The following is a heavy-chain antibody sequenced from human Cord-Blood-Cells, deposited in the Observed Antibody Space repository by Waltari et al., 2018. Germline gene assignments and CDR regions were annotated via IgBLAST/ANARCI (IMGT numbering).Heavy chain of an antibody. V-gene: IGHV1-8*01. D-gene: IGHD3-10*01. CDR1: GYTFASYD. CDR2: MNPNSCNT. Sequence: QVQLVQSGAEVTKPGASVTVSCKASGYTFASYDINWVRTATGQGLEWMGWMNPNSCNTGYAQKFQGRVTMTRNTSISTAYMELSRLRSEDTAVYYCASPHYYGSGSYDYWGQGTLVTVSS. J-gene: IGHJ4*02. CDR3: ASPHYYGSGSYDY.